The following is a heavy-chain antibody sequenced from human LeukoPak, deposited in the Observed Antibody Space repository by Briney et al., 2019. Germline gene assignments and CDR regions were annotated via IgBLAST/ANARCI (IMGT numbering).Heavy chain of an antibody. CDR2: IYSGGST. D-gene: IGHD3-10*01. CDR1: GFTVSSNY. J-gene: IGHJ3*02. V-gene: IGHV3-53*01. Sequence: GGSLRLSCAASGFTVSSNYMSWVRQAPGKGLEWVSVIYSGGSTYYADSVKGRITISRDNSKNSLYLQMTSLRAEDTAVYYWAKGPMAGGFDIWGQGTMVTVSS. CDR3: AKGPMAGGFDI.